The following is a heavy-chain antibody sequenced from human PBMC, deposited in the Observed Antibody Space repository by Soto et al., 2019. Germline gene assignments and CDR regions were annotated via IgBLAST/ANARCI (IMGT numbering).Heavy chain of an antibody. J-gene: IGHJ4*02. CDR1: GGSISSYY. V-gene: IGHV4-59*08. D-gene: IGHD6-13*01. CDR2: IYYSEST. CDR3: ARPDSSSWAAPFGS. Sequence: SETLSLTCTVSGGSISSYYWSWIRQPPGKGLEWIGYIYYSESTNYNPSLKSRVTISVDTSKNQFSLRLTSVTASDTAVYYCARPDSSSWAAPFGSWGQGTLVTSPQ.